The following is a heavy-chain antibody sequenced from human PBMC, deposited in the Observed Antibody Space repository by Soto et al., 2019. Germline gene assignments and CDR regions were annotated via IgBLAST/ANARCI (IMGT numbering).Heavy chain of an antibody. Sequence: SEALALTGTLSRGATHSAAFYVNSLRQRPSGSLEWIGYVYYTGRTFYNPSLERRATISVDTSKNQFFLKMPSMTAAEPAVYFCACGHSPPSYLESGVYIDYWGQGTLVTVYS. CDR2: VYYTGRT. CDR1: RGATHSAAFY. CDR3: ACGHSPPSYLESGVYIDY. V-gene: IGHV4-30-4*01. J-gene: IGHJ4*02. D-gene: IGHD3-3*01.